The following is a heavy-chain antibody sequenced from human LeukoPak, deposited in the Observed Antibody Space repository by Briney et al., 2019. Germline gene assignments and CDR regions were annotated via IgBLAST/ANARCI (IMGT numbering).Heavy chain of an antibody. Sequence: ASVKVSCKASGYTFTYYYMHWVRQAPGQGLEWMGIINPSGDSTTYAQKFQGRVTMARDTSTSTVYMELSSLRSEDTAVYYCARDLEMVRGVINYWGQGTLVTVSS. CDR2: INPSGDST. V-gene: IGHV1-46*01. CDR1: GYTFTYYY. CDR3: ARDLEMVRGVINY. J-gene: IGHJ4*02. D-gene: IGHD3-10*01.